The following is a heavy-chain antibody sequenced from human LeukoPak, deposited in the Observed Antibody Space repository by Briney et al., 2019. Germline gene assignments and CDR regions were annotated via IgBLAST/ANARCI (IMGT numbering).Heavy chain of an antibody. CDR1: GFTFSSYA. V-gene: IGHV3-23*01. D-gene: IGHD3-22*01. CDR3: AKPVTMTHDAFDI. J-gene: IGHJ3*02. CDR2: ISGSGGST. Sequence: GGSLRLSCAASGFTFSSYAMSWVRQAAGKGLGWVSAISGSGGSTYYANSVKGRFTISRDNSNNTLYLQMNRLRAEDTAVYYCAKPVTMTHDAFDIWGQGTMVTVSS.